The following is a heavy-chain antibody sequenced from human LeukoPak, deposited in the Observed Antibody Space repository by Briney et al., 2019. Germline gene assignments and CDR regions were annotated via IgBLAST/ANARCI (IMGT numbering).Heavy chain of an antibody. CDR1: GGSFSGYY. D-gene: IGHD5-24*01. CDR2: IYTSGST. CDR3: ARVGRDGYSNYYYYYMDV. V-gene: IGHV4-59*10. J-gene: IGHJ6*03. Sequence: SETLSLTCAVYGGSFSGYYWSCIRQPAGKGLEWIGRIYTSGSTNYNPSLKSRVTMSVDTSKNQFSLKLSSVTAADTAVYYCARVGRDGYSNYYYYYMDVWGKGTTVTISS.